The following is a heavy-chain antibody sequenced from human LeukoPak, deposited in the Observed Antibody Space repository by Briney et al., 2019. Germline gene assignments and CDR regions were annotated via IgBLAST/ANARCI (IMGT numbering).Heavy chain of an antibody. CDR3: ARLLYCSGGSCYGGSWFDP. V-gene: IGHV4-4*07. Sequence: SETLSLTCTVSGGSISSYYWSWIRQPGGKGLECIGRIYTSGSTNYNPSLKSRVTMSVDTSKNQFSLKLSSVTAADTAVYYCARLLYCSGGSCYGGSWFDPWGQGTLVTVSS. CDR1: GGSISSYY. J-gene: IGHJ5*02. CDR2: IYTSGST. D-gene: IGHD2-15*01.